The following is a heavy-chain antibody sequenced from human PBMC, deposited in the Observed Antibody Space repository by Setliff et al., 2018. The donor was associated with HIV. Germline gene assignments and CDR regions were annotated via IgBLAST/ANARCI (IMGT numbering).Heavy chain of an antibody. Sequence: SETLSLTCAVSGFSIRSGYYWGWIRQPPGKGLEWIASIYHSGSTYYNPSLKSRVTISVDTSKNQFSLKLSAVTAADTAVYYCARGFLRSRRRWFDPWGQGTLVTVSS. D-gene: IGHD4-17*01. J-gene: IGHJ5*02. CDR2: IYHSGST. CDR3: ARGFLRSRRRWFDP. CDR1: GFSIRSGYY. V-gene: IGHV4-38-2*01.